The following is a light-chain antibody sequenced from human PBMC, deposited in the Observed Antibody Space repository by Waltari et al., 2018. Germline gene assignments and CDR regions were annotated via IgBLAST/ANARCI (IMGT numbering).Light chain of an antibody. Sequence: QSALTQPAPVSGSPGQSITISCPGTSSDVGGYNYVPWYQQHPGKAPKLMIYEVSNRPSGVSNRFSGSKSGNTASLTISGLQAEDEADYYCSSYTSSSTEVFGGGTKLTVL. CDR3: SSYTSSSTEV. CDR2: EVS. CDR1: SSDVGGYNY. J-gene: IGLJ3*02. V-gene: IGLV2-14*01.